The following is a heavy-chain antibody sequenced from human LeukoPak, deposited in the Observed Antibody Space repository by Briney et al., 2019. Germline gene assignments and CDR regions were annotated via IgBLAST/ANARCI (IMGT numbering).Heavy chain of an antibody. J-gene: IGHJ4*02. CDR2: IIPIFGTA. V-gene: IGHV1-69*13. D-gene: IGHD6-6*01. Sequence: GASVKVSCKASGGTFSSYAISWVRQAPGQGLEWMGGIIPIFGTANHAQKFQGRVTITADESTSTAYMELSSLRSEDTAVYYCAKTTDSSSINPDYWGQGTLVTVSS. CDR1: GGTFSSYA. CDR3: AKTTDSSSINPDY.